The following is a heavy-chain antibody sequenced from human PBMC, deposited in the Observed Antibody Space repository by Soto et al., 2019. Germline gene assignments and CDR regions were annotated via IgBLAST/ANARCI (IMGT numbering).Heavy chain of an antibody. Sequence: PSETLSLTCAVSGGSISSGNWWSWVRQPPGKGLEGIGKIYYSGSTNYNTSLKTRVTISVDKSKNQFSLKLSSVTAADTAVYYCARHPSVAGPMIDYWGQGTLVTVSS. CDR2: IYYSGST. CDR1: GGSISSGNW. D-gene: IGHD6-19*01. CDR3: ARHPSVAGPMIDY. J-gene: IGHJ4*02. V-gene: IGHV4-4*02.